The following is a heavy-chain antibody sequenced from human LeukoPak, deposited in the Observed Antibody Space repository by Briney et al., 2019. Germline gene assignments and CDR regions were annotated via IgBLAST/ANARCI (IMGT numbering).Heavy chain of an antibody. CDR2: ISYDGSNK. Sequence: GRSLRLSCAASGFTFSSYGMHWVRQAPGKGLEWVAVISYDGSNKYYADSVKGRFTISRDNAKNSLYLQMNSLRAEDTAVYYCASESGSYNYWGQGTLVTVSS. D-gene: IGHD1-26*01. V-gene: IGHV3-30*03. CDR1: GFTFSSYG. J-gene: IGHJ4*02. CDR3: ASESGSYNY.